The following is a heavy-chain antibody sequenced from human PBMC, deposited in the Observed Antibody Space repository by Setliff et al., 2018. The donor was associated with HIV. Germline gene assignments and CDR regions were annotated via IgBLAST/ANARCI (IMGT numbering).Heavy chain of an antibody. D-gene: IGHD4-17*01. CDR2: MNPNSGNT. CDR1: GYTFTTYD. Sequence: ASVKVSCKASGYTFTTYDINWVRQATGQGLEWMGWMNPNSGNTGYAQKFQGRVTMTRHTSTSTAYMQLGSLRSEDTAVYYCARVIPDYGDYYFDYWGQGTLVTVSS. CDR3: ARVIPDYGDYYFDY. J-gene: IGHJ4*02. V-gene: IGHV1-8*02.